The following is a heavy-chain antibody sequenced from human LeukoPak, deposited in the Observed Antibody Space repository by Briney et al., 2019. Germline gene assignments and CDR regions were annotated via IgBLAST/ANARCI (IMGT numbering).Heavy chain of an antibody. CDR1: GFTFSDYY. J-gene: IGHJ4*02. V-gene: IGHV3-11*06. D-gene: IGHD2/OR15-2a*01. Sequence: GGSLRLSCAASGFTFSDYYMSWIRQAPGKGLEWISYISSSSGYTNYADSVKGRFTISRDNAKNSLYLQTNSLRDEDTAVYYCARDEAFYILWGQGTLVTVSS. CDR3: ARDEAFYIL. CDR2: ISSSSGYT.